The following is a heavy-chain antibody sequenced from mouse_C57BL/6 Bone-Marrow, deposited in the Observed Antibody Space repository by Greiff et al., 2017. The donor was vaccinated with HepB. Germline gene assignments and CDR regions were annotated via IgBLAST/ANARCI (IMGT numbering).Heavy chain of an antibody. Sequence: VQLQQPGAELVKPGASVKMSCKASGYTFTSYWITWVKQRPGQGLEWIGDIYPGSGSTNYNEKFKSKATLTVDTSSSTAYMQLSSLTSEDSAVYYYARRYYDSGWYFDVWGTGTTVTVSS. J-gene: IGHJ1*03. V-gene: IGHV1-55*01. CDR1: GYTFTSYW. D-gene: IGHD1-1*01. CDR3: ARRYYDSGWYFDV. CDR2: IYPGSGST.